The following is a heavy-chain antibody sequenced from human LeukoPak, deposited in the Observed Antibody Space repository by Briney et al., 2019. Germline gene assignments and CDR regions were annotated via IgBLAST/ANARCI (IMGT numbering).Heavy chain of an antibody. J-gene: IGHJ4*02. CDR1: GFTFSTYW. CDR2: MNQDGSWR. Sequence: GGSLRLSCAASGFTFSTYWMTWVRQAPGKGLEWVANMNQDGSWRYYVDSVKGRFTVSRDNAKNSLFLQMNSLRDEDTAVYYCASAPNYYDSSGYKTWLDNWGQGTLVTVSS. D-gene: IGHD3-22*01. CDR3: ASAPNYYDSSGYKTWLDN. V-gene: IGHV3-7*01.